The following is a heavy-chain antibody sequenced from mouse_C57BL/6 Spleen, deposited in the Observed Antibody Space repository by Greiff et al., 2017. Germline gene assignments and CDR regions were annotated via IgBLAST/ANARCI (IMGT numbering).Heavy chain of an antibody. CDR1: GYTFTDYE. CDR2: IDPETGGT. J-gene: IGHJ3*01. D-gene: IGHD2-4*01. CDR3: TRYDYVGPWFAY. Sequence: VKLQQSGAELVRPGASVTLSCKASGYTFTDYEMHWVKQTPVHGLEWIGAIDPETGGTAYNQKFKGKAILTADKSSSTAYMELRSLTSEDSAVYYCTRYDYVGPWFAYWGQGTLVTVSA. V-gene: IGHV1-15*01.